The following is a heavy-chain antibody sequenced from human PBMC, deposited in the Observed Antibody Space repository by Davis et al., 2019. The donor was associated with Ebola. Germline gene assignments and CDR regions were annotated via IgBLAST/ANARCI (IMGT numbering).Heavy chain of an antibody. D-gene: IGHD1-26*01. V-gene: IGHV4-39*01. J-gene: IGHJ4*02. CDR1: GGSIISSSYY. CDR2: IYYSGST. CDR3: VTRWELLSVVNY. Sequence: MPSETLSLTCTVSGGSIISSSYYWGWIRQPPGKGLEWIGSIYYSGSTYYNPSLKSRVTISVDTSKNQFSLKLSSVTAADTAVYYCVTRWELLSVVNYWGQGTLVTVSS.